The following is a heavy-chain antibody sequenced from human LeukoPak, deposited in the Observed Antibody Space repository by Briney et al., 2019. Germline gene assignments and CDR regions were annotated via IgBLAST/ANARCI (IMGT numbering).Heavy chain of an antibody. CDR1: GFTFGDYA. V-gene: IGHV3-49*04. CDR2: IRSKVYGETT. CDR3: TRAPPVDSSGWWDYYYMDV. Sequence: GGSLRLSCTASGFTFGDYAMSWVRQAPGKGLEWVGFIRSKVYGETTEYAASVKGRFTISRDDSESIAYLQMNSLKTEDTAVYYCTRAPPVDSSGWWDYYYMDVWGKGTTVTVSS. J-gene: IGHJ6*03. D-gene: IGHD3-22*01.